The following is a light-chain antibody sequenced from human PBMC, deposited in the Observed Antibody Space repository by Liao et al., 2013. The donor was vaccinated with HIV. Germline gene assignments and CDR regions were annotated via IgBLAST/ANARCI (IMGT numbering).Light chain of an antibody. V-gene: IGLV3-25*02. CDR2: KDS. CDR1: ALPKQY. CDR3: QAWDGNTAI. Sequence: SYELTQAPSVSVSPGQTARITCSGDALPKQYAYWYQQKPGQAPVLVIYKDSERPSGIPERFSGSNSGNTATLTISGTQPTDEADYYCQAWDGNTAIFGGGTKLTVL. J-gene: IGLJ2*01.